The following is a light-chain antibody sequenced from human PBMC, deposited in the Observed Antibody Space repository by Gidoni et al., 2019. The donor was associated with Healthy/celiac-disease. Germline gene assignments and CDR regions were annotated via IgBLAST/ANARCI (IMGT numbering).Light chain of an antibody. CDR3: QQDGSSPQT. Sequence: EIVLTQSPGTLSLSLGERATLSCRASQSVSSSYLAWYQQKPGQAPRLLIYGASSRATGIPDRFSGSGAGTDFTLTISRLEPEDFAVYYCQQDGSSPQTFGQGTKVEIK. CDR1: QSVSSSY. CDR2: GAS. V-gene: IGKV3-20*01. J-gene: IGKJ1*01.